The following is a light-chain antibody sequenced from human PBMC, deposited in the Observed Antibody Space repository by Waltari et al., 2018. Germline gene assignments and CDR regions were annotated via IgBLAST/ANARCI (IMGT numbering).Light chain of an antibody. J-gene: IGKJ3*01. CDR2: DAS. CDR1: QDISNY. Sequence: DIQMTQSPPTLSASVGDRVTITCQASQDISNYLNWYQQTPGKAPKLLIYDASNLEKGVPSRFSGSGSGTDFTFTISSLQPEDIATYYCQQYDNLLFTFGPGTKVDIK. CDR3: QQYDNLLFT. V-gene: IGKV1-33*01.